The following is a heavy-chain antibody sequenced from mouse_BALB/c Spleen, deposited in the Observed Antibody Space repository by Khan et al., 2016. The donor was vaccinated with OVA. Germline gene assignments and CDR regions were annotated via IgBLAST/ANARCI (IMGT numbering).Heavy chain of an antibody. CDR1: GFAFNTYD. V-gene: IGHV5-9*02. CDR3: ARHKPQGTWEDN. Sequence: EVQLQESGGGLVKPGGSLKLSCAVSGFAFNTYDMSWVRQTPEKRLEWVATISSGGNYTHYPDSVKGRFTISRDNARNTLYLQMRSLRSEDTALYHGARHKPQGTWEDNWGQGTTVTVSP. J-gene: IGHJ4*01. CDR2: ISSGGNYT. D-gene: IGHD3-2*02.